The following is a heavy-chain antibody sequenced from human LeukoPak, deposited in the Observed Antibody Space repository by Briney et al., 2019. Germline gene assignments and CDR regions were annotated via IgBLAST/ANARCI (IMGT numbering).Heavy chain of an antibody. D-gene: IGHD3-10*01. CDR3: ARRDYYGSGSFDY. CDR1: GFTFSSYA. Sequence: GGSLRLSCAASGFTFSSYAMHWVRQAPGKGLEWVAVISYDGSNKYYADSVKGRFTISRDNSKNTLYLQMNSLRAEDTAVYYCARRDYYGSGSFDYWGQGTLVTVSS. V-gene: IGHV3-30-3*01. CDR2: ISYDGSNK. J-gene: IGHJ4*02.